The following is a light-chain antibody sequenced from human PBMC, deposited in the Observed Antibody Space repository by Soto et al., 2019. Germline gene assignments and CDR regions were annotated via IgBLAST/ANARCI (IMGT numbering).Light chain of an antibody. CDR2: GAS. V-gene: IGKV3-20*01. CDR1: QSVTSNY. CDR3: QRYGSSAPIT. J-gene: IGKJ5*01. Sequence: EIVLTQSPGTLSLSPGERATLSCRASQSVTSNYLAWYQHKPGQAPRLLVYGASSRATGIPDRFSGSGSGTDFTLTISRLEPEDFAMYYCQRYGSSAPITFGQGTRLEIE.